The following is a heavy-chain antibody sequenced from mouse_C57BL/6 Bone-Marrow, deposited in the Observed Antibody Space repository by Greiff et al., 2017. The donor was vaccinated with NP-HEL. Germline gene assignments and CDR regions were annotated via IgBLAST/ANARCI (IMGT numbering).Heavy chain of an antibody. V-gene: IGHV5-12*01. D-gene: IGHD2-3*01. Sequence: EVQLVESGGGLVQPGGSLKLSCAASGFTFSDYYMYWVRQTPEKRLEWVAYISNGGGSTYYPDTVKGRFTISRDNAKNTLYLQMSRLKSEDTAMYYCARHKDYDGYSWFAYWGQGTLVTVSA. CDR2: ISNGGGST. J-gene: IGHJ3*01. CDR1: GFTFSDYY. CDR3: ARHKDYDGYSWFAY.